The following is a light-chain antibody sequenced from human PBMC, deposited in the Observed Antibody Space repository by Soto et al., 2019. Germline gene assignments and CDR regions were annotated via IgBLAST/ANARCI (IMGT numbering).Light chain of an antibody. J-gene: IGKJ3*01. CDR3: QKYSSVPV. V-gene: IGKV1-27*01. Sequence: DIQMTQSPTSLSASVGDRVTITCRASQDIRNFVAWYQQKPGKAPKLLIYAASTLQSGVPSRFSGSGSGTEFTLNINSLQPEDVATYSCQKYSSVPVFGPGTKVEIK. CDR1: QDIRNF. CDR2: AAS.